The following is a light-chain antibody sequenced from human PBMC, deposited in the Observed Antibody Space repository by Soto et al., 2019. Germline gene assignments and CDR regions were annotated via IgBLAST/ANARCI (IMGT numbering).Light chain of an antibody. CDR1: TSNIGRNF. J-gene: IGLJ3*02. V-gene: IGLV1-51*01. CDR2: DND. Sequence: QSVLTQPPSVSAAPGQRITISCSGTTSNIGRNFVSWYHQFPGAAPELLIYDNDKRPAGIPDRFSGSRSDTSATLGITGLQPGDEADYYCGTWDNSLDAWVFGGGTKVTVL. CDR3: GTWDNSLDAWV.